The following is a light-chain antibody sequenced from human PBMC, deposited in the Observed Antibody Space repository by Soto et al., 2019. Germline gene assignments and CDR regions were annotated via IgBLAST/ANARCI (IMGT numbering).Light chain of an antibody. Sequence: DIQMTQSPSSLSASVGDRVTLICRASQSISRYLNWYQQKPGKAPKXXXYAASSLQSGVPSRFSDSGSGTDFTLTISRLKTEDFATYYCQQSYSTPRTFCQGTKVDI. CDR1: QSISRY. J-gene: IGKJ1*01. CDR3: QQSYSTPRT. V-gene: IGKV1-39*01. CDR2: AAS.